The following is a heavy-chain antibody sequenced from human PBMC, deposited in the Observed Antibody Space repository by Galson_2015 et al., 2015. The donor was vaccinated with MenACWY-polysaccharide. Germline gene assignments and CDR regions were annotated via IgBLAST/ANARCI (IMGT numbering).Heavy chain of an antibody. D-gene: IGHD2-2*01. V-gene: IGHV3-33*01. J-gene: IGHJ3*02. CDR1: GSRFSNSG. Sequence: ALRLACTASGSRFSNSGMHWVRQAPGKGLEWVAVIQDDGSNKVYAYSVKGRFTIPRDNSQNTVFLEMNTLGVEDKAVYYCAREGSRIVLHAFDIWGQGTMVTVSS. CDR3: AREGSRIVLHAFDI. CDR2: IQDDGSNK.